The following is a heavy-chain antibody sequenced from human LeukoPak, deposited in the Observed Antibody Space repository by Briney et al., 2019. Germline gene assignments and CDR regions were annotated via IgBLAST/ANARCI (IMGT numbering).Heavy chain of an antibody. CDR2: ISYDGSNK. V-gene: IGHV3-30*04. Sequence: GRSLRLSCAASGFTFSSYAMHWVRQAPGKGLEWVAVISYDGSNKYYADSVKGRFTISRDNSKNTLYLRMNSLRAEDTAVYYCARDYFDYWGQGTLVTVSS. CDR3: ARDYFDY. J-gene: IGHJ4*02. CDR1: GFTFSSYA.